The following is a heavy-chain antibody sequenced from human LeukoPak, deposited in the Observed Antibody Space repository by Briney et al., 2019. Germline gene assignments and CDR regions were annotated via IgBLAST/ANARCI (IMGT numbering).Heavy chain of an antibody. D-gene: IGHD3-22*01. CDR1: GYTFTGYY. Sequence: ASVKVSCKASGYTFTGYYMHWVRQAPGQGLEWMRWINPNSGGTNYAQKFQGRVTMTGDTSISTASMELSRLRSDDTAVYYCARDPLNYYDSSGGGDYYGMDVWGQGTTVTVSS. J-gene: IGHJ6*02. CDR3: ARDPLNYYDSSGGGDYYGMDV. CDR2: INPNSGGT. V-gene: IGHV1-2*02.